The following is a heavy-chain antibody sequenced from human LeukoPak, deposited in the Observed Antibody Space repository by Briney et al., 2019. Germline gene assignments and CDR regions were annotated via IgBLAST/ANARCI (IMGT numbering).Heavy chain of an antibody. D-gene: IGHD3-10*01. J-gene: IGHJ5*02. V-gene: IGHV4-34*01. Sequence: SGTLSLTCAVSGGSFSGYFWTWIRQSPGRGLEWIGEINRRGTTYYNPSLERRLTISLDTSQNHFSLNLTSVTAADTAVYFCARGGTTYFTGSGTHPWGQGTLVTVS. CDR2: INRRGTT. CDR1: GGSFSGYF. CDR3: ARGGTTYFTGSGTHP.